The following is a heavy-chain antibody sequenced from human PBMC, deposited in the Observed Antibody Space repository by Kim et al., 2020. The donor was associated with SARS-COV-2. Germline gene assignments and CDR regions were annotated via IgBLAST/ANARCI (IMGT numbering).Heavy chain of an antibody. D-gene: IGHD2-15*01. V-gene: IGHV1-3*01. Sequence: GTGNTIYSQKCQGRVTFTTDTSASTAYMELSSLRSEDSAVYYCLGGYYFDYWGQGTLVTVSS. CDR2: GTGNT. CDR3: LGGYYFDY. J-gene: IGHJ4*02.